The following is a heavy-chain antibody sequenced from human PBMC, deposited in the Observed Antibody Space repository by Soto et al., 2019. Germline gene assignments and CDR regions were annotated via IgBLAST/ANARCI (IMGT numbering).Heavy chain of an antibody. D-gene: IGHD6-13*01. CDR2: ITGGGSST. Sequence: PGGSLRLSCAASGFTFSRYAMSWVRQAPGKGLEWVSAITGGGSSTYYADSVKGRFTISRDNSKSTLSLQMNGLRAEDTAVYYCAKGSAAARPYYFDYWGQGALVTVSS. CDR3: AKGSAAARPYYFDY. J-gene: IGHJ4*02. V-gene: IGHV3-23*01. CDR1: GFTFSRYA.